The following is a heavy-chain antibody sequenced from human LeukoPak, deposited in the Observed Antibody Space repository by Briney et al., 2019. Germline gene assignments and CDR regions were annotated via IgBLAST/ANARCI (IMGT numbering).Heavy chain of an antibody. V-gene: IGHV1-2*02. CDR2: INPNSGGT. Sequence: ASVKVSCKASGYTFTGYYMHWVRQAPGQGLEWMGWINPNSGGTNYAQKFQGRVTMTRDTSISTAYMELSRLRSDDTAVYYCARGDPNSGSYYAVEWFDPWGQGTLVTVSS. CDR3: ARGDPNSGSYYAVEWFDP. J-gene: IGHJ5*02. CDR1: GYTFTGYY. D-gene: IGHD1-26*01.